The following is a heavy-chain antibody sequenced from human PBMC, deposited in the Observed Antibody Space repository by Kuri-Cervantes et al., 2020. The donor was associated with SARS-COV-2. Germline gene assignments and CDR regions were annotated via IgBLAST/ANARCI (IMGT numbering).Heavy chain of an antibody. J-gene: IGHJ6*02. Sequence: SETLSLTCTVSGGSISSYYWSWIRQPPGKGLEWIGYIYYSGSTNYNPSLKSRVTISVDTSKNQFSLKLSSVAAADTAVYYCARVDYGDYLGYYYYLMDVWGQGTTVTVSS. D-gene: IGHD4-17*01. V-gene: IGHV4-59*01. CDR1: GGSISSYY. CDR2: IYYSGST. CDR3: ARVDYGDYLGYYYYLMDV.